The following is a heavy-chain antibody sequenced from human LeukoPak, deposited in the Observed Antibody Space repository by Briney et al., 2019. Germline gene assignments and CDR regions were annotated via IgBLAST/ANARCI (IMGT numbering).Heavy chain of an antibody. V-gene: IGHV4-39*01. CDR3: ARHYGDSAARYGMDV. Sequence: SETLSLTCTVSGGSIRSSYYYWGWIRQPPGKGLEWIGSIYDSGSTYYSPSLKSRVIISVDRSKNQFSLKLSSVTAADTAVYFCARHYGDSAARYGMDVWGQGTTVTVSS. J-gene: IGHJ6*02. CDR2: IYDSGST. D-gene: IGHD4-17*01. CDR1: GGSIRSSYYY.